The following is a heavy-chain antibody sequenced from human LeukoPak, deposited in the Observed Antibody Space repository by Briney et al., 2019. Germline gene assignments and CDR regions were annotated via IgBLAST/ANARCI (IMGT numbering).Heavy chain of an antibody. J-gene: IGHJ4*02. CDR3: ARESGSYPIRTFDY. Sequence: SVKVSCKASGYTFTSYVISWVRQAPGQGLEWMGWIRAYNGNTNYAQNLQGRVTMTTDTPTSTAYMELRSLRSGDTAVYYCARESGSYPIRTFDYWGQGTLVTVSS. D-gene: IGHD1-26*01. V-gene: IGHV1-18*01. CDR2: IRAYNGNT. CDR1: GYTFTSYV.